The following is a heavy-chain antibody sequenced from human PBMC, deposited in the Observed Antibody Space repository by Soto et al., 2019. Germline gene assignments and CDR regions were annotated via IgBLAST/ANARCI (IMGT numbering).Heavy chain of an antibody. J-gene: IGHJ4*02. CDR3: ARVGHTGGKVDY. CDR1: GGSFSGYY. CDR2: INHSGST. Sequence: NPSETLSLTCAVYGGSFSGYYWSWIRQPPGKGLEWIGEINHSGSTNYNPSLKSRVTISVDTSKNQFSLKLSSVTAADTAVYYCARVGHTGGKVDYWGQGTLVTVSS. D-gene: IGHD3-16*01. V-gene: IGHV4-34*01.